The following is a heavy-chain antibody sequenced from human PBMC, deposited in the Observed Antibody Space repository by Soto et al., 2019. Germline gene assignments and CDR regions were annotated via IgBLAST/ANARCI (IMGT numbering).Heavy chain of an antibody. CDR1: GGSISSYY. J-gene: IGHJ6*02. Sequence: ASETLSLTCTVSGGSISSYYWSWIRQPAGKGLEWIGRIYTSGSTNYNPSLKSRVTMSVDTSKNQFSLKLSSVTAADTAVYYCARTTGYSSGWYWSDYYYYYGMDVWGQGTTVTVSS. CDR2: IYTSGST. D-gene: IGHD6-19*01. V-gene: IGHV4-4*07. CDR3: ARTTGYSSGWYWSDYYYYYGMDV.